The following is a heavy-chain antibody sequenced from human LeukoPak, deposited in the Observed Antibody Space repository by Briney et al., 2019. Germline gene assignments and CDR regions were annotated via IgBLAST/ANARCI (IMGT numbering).Heavy chain of an antibody. CDR2: ISYDGSNK. CDR3: ARDPVTTWGYFDY. V-gene: IGHV3-30*04. CDR1: GFTFSSYA. D-gene: IGHD4-17*01. Sequence: GRSLRLSCAASGFTFSSYAMHWVRQAPGKGLEWVAVISYDGSNKYYADSVKGRFTISRDKAKNTVYLQVNSLRSEDTAVYYCARDPVTTWGYFDYWGQGTLVTVSS. J-gene: IGHJ4*02.